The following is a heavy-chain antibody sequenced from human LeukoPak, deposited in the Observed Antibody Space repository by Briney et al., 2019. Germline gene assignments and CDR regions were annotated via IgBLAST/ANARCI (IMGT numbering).Heavy chain of an antibody. V-gene: IGHV3-72*01. CDR3: ARIMRVDYGTYYFDY. CDR1: GFTFSDHY. J-gene: IGHJ4*02. Sequence: GGSLRLSCAASGFTFSDHYIDWVRQAPGTGLEWVGRARNRRNGYSTQYAASVKGRFTFSRDDSENTVYLQMNSLKTEDTAVYFCARIMRVDYGTYYFDYWGPGTLVTVSS. D-gene: IGHD4/OR15-4a*01. CDR2: ARNRRNGYST.